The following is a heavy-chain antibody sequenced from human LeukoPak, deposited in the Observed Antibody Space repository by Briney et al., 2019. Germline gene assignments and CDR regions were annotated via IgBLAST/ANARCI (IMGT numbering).Heavy chain of an antibody. CDR2: IYDTGST. D-gene: IGHD1-26*01. J-gene: IGHJ6*03. CDR1: GGSISSSY. CDR3: ARVVGGNYYYYMDV. Sequence: PSETLSLTCTVSGGSISSSYWSWIRQPPGKGLECIGYIYDTGSTKYNPSLKSRVTISVDTSKNQFSLKLSSVTAADTAVYYCARVVGGNYYYYMDVWGKGTTVTVSS. V-gene: IGHV4-59*01.